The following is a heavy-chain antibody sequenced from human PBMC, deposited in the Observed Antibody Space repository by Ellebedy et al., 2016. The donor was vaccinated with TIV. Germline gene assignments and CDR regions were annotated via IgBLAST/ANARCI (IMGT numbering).Heavy chain of an antibody. CDR1: GYSFTDYY. Sequence: ASVKVSXKASGYSFTDYYIQWVRQAPGQGLEWMGWINPKGGGINYSQKFRGRVTMTRDTSIKTAYLELGILTPDDTAVYYCARDAVGRGRFDSWGQGTLVTVSS. V-gene: IGHV1-2*02. CDR2: INPKGGGI. D-gene: IGHD1-26*01. CDR3: ARDAVGRGRFDS. J-gene: IGHJ5*01.